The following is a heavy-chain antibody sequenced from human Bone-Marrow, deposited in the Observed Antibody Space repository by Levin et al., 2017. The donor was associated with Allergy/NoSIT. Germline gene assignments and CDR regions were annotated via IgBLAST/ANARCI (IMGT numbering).Heavy chain of an antibody. CDR3: ARNLGYCSSSSCPGMDV. CDR1: GDTFVGFY. V-gene: IGHV1-2*02. CDR2: IDPNSGDA. J-gene: IGHJ6*02. Sequence: GASVKVSCKTSGDTFVGFYINWLRQAPGQGLEWLGKIDPNSGDAYYAHKFQGRVTMTRDTSVGTAYMELSGLRSDDTAVIYCARNLGYCSSSSCPGMDVWGQGTTVTVSS. D-gene: IGHD2-2*03.